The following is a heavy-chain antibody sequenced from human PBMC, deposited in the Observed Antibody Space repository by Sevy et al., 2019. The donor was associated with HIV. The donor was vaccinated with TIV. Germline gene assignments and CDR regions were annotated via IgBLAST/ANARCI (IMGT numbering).Heavy chain of an antibody. Sequence: GGSLILSCAASGFTFSSYGMHWVRHAPGKGLEWVAVISYDGSNKYYADSVKGRFTISRDNSKNTLYLQMNSLRAEDTAVYYCAKDFDPHMTMIVVVKVAFDIWGQGTMVTVSS. D-gene: IGHD3-22*01. CDR1: GFTFSSYG. CDR2: ISYDGSNK. CDR3: AKDFDPHMTMIVVVKVAFDI. J-gene: IGHJ3*02. V-gene: IGHV3-30*18.